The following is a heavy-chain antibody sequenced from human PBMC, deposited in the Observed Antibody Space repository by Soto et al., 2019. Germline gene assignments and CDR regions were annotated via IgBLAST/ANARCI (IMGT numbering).Heavy chain of an antibody. V-gene: IGHV3-23*01. J-gene: IGHJ6*02. Sequence: EVQLLESGGGLVQPGGSLRLSCAASGFTFSSYAMSWVRQAPGKGLEWVSAISGSGGSTYYADSVKGRFTISRDNSKNTLYLQMNSLRAEDTAVYYCASVDTAMHYYYGMDVWGQGTTVTVSS. CDR3: ASVDTAMHYYYGMDV. CDR1: GFTFSSYA. D-gene: IGHD5-18*01. CDR2: ISGSGGST.